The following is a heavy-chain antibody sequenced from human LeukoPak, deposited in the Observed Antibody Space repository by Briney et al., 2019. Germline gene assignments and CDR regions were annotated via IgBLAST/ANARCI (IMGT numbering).Heavy chain of an antibody. CDR2: ISPSGGST. CDR3: ARGYSGSRDGLCEDY. J-gene: IGHJ4*02. Sequence: ASVKVSCKASGYTFTSYYMHWVRQAPGQGLEWMGIISPSGGSTSYAQKFQGRVTMTRDASTSTVYMELSSLRSEDTAVYYCARGYSGSRDGLCEDYWGQGTLVTVSS. V-gene: IGHV1-46*01. D-gene: IGHD1-26*01. CDR1: GYTFTSYY.